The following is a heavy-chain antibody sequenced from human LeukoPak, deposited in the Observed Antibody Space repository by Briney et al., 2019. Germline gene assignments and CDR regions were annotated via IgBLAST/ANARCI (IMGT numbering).Heavy chain of an antibody. D-gene: IGHD6-13*01. CDR3: ARGKSSGDWRGVPRQQLVGRNWFDP. CDR1: GYTFTSYY. J-gene: IGHJ5*02. V-gene: IGHV1-46*01. CDR2: INPSGGST. Sequence: ASVKVSCKASGYTFTSYYMHWVRQAPGQGLEWIGIINPSGGSTSYAQKFQGRVTMTRDTSTSTVYMELSSLRSEDTAVYYCARGKSSGDWRGVPRQQLVGRNWFDPWGQGTLVTVSS.